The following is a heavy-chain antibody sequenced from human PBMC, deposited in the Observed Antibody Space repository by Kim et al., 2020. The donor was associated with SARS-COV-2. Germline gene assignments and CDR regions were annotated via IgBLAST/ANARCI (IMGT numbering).Heavy chain of an antibody. J-gene: IGHJ6*01. CDR2: ISYDGSNK. Sequence: GGSLRLSCAASGFTFSSYAMHWVRQAPGKGLEWVAVISYDGSNKYYADSVKGRFTISRDNSKNTLYLQMNSLRAEDTAVYYCARGIEYSSNWYEGYGMD. CDR1: GFTFSSYA. D-gene: IGHD6-13*01. V-gene: IGHV3-30-3*01. CDR3: ARGIEYSSNWYEGYGMD.